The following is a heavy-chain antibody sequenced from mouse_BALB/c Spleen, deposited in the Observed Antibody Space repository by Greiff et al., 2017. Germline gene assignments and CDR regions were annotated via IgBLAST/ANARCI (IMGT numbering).Heavy chain of an antibody. J-gene: IGHJ3*01. CDR1: GFTFTDYY. V-gene: IGHV7-3*02. CDR2: IRNKANGYTT. D-gene: IGHD1-1*01. CDR3: ARDRDYGSSYDWFAY. Sequence: EVKLMESGGGLVQPGGSLRLSCATSGFTFTDYYMSWVRQPPGKALEWLGFIRNKANGYTTEYSASVKGRFTISRDNSQSILYLQMNTLRAEDSATYYCARDRDYGSSYDWFAYWGQGTLVTVSA.